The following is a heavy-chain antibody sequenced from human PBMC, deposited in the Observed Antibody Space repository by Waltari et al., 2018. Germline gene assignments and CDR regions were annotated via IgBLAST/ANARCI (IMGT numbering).Heavy chain of an antibody. D-gene: IGHD5-12*01. CDR3: ARDPWLYYYYYYMDV. Sequence: EVQLVESGGGLVQPGGSLRLSCAASGFTFSSYWMSWVRQAPGKGLEWVANIKQDGSEKYYVDSVKGRFTISRDNAKNSLYLQMNSLRAEDTAVYYCARDPWLYYYYYYMDVWGKGTTVTVSS. J-gene: IGHJ6*03. V-gene: IGHV3-7*01. CDR2: IKQDGSEK. CDR1: GFTFSSYW.